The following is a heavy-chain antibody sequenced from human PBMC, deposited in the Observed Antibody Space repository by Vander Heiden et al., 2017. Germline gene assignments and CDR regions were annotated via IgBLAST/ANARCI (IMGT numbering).Heavy chain of an antibody. V-gene: IGHV3-30*01. J-gene: IGHJ4*02. CDR2: ISYDGSNK. CDR3: ARPPYYDILTGYYTYFDY. D-gene: IGHD3-9*01. CDR1: GFTFRSYA. Sequence: QVQLVESGGGVVQPGRSLRLSCAASGFTFRSYAMHWVRQAPGKGLEWVAVISYDGSNKYYADSVKGRFTISRDNSKNTLYLQMNSLRAEDTAVYYCARPPYYDILTGYYTYFDYWGQGTLVTVSS.